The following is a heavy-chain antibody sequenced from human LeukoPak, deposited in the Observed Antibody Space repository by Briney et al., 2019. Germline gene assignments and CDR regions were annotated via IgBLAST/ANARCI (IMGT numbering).Heavy chain of an antibody. CDR2: INPNSGGT. Sequence: GASVKVSCKASGYTFTGYYMHWVRQAPGQGLEWMGWINPNSGGTNYAQKFQGRVTMTRDTSISTAYMELSRLRSDDTAVYYCARELRCSGGSCYSDYYYYGMDVWGQGTTVTVSS. V-gene: IGHV1-2*02. CDR1: GYTFTGYY. CDR3: ARELRCSGGSCYSDYYYYGMDV. D-gene: IGHD2-15*01. J-gene: IGHJ6*02.